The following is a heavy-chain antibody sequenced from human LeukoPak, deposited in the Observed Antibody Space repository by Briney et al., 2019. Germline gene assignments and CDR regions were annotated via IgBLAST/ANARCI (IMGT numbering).Heavy chain of an antibody. D-gene: IGHD1-26*01. J-gene: IGHJ4*02. CDR1: GYTFTSYD. Sequence: ASVKVSCKASGYTFTSYDINWVRQATGQGLEWMGWMNPNSGNTGYAQKFQGRVTMTTDTSTSTAYMELRSLRSDDTAVYYCARGAIRWELLNYFDYWGQGTLVTVSS. CDR3: ARGAIRWELLNYFDY. V-gene: IGHV1-8*02. CDR2: MNPNSGNT.